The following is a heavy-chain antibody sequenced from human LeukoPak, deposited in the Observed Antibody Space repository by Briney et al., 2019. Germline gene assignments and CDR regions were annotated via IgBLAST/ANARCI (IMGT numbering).Heavy chain of an antibody. J-gene: IGHJ5*02. CDR1: GYTFTSYY. D-gene: IGHD6-19*01. CDR3: ARAQSSGWWFYNWFDP. CDR2: INPSGGST. Sequence: GASVKVSCKASGYTFTSYYMHRVRQAPGQGLEWMGIINPSGGSTSYAQKFQGRVTMTRDTSTSTVYMELSNLRSEDTAVYYCARAQSSGWWFYNWFDPWGQGTLVTVSS. V-gene: IGHV1-46*01.